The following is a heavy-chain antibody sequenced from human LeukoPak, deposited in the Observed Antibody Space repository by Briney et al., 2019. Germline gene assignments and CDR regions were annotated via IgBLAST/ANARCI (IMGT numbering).Heavy chain of an antibody. CDR3: AGTSGWYDSYFDY. CDR1: QFIFEDYS. Sequence: GGSLRLSCTGSQFIFEDYSIHWVRQVPGRGLEWVSGVSWNRDYIGYGDSVKGRFTISRDNDKKIVYLQMDNLRSDDMGSYYCAGTSGWYDSYFDYWGQGIQVTVSS. V-gene: IGHV3-9*03. CDR2: VSWNRDYI. J-gene: IGHJ4*02. D-gene: IGHD6-19*01.